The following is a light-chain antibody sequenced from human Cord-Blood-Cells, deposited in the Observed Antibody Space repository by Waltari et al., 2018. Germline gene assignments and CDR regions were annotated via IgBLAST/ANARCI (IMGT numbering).Light chain of an antibody. Sequence: QSALTQPASVSGSPGQSITIPCTGTSSDVGSYNLVSWYQQHPGKAPKRMIYEGSKRPSGVSNRCSGSKSGNTASLTISGLQAEDEADYYCCSYAGSRTYVVFGGGTKLTVL. CDR1: SSDVGSYNL. J-gene: IGLJ2*01. CDR3: CSYAGSRTYVV. CDR2: EGS. V-gene: IGLV2-23*01.